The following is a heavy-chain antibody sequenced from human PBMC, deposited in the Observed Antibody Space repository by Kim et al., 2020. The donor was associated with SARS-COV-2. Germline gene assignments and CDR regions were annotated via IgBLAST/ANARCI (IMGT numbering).Heavy chain of an antibody. V-gene: IGHV1-46*01. CDR2: INPSGGSA. J-gene: IGHJ6*02. Sequence: ASVKVSCKASGYTFTSYYMHWVRQAPGQGLEWMGIINPSGGSASYAQKFQGRVTMTRDTSTSTVYMELSSLRSEDTAVYYCARDRAPTILTGYYGGLYYYYYGMDVWGQGTTVTVSS. CDR1: GYTFTSYY. CDR3: ARDRAPTILTGYYGGLYYYYYGMDV. D-gene: IGHD3-9*01.